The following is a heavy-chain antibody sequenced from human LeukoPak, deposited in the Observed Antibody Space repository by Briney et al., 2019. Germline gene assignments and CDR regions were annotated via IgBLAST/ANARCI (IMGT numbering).Heavy chain of an antibody. CDR2: IIPIFGTA. Sequence: ASVTVSCKASGGTFSSYAISWVRQAPGQGLEWMGGIIPIFGTANYAQKFQGRVTITTDESTSTAYIELCSLRSEYMAEYYCARISAFDIWGQGTMVTVSS. V-gene: IGHV1-69*05. CDR1: GGTFSSYA. D-gene: IGHD3-3*02. CDR3: ARISAFDI. J-gene: IGHJ3*02.